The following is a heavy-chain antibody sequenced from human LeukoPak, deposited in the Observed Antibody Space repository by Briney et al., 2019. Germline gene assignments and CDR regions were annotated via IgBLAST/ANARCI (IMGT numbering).Heavy chain of an antibody. CDR3: ARVLSGSWDWFDP. V-gene: IGHV3-7*01. CDR1: GFTFSTYW. D-gene: IGHD3-22*01. CDR2: IKQDGGEE. J-gene: IGHJ5*02. Sequence: PGGSLRLSCVGSGFTFSTYWMTWVRQAPGKGLEWVAAIKQDGGEEHYVDSVKGRFTISRDNAMNTVYLQMNSLRAEDTAVYYCARVLSGSWDWFDPWGQGTLVTVSS.